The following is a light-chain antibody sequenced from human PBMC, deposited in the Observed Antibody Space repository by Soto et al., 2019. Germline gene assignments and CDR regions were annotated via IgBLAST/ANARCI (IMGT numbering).Light chain of an antibody. Sequence: QPVLTQSPSASASLGASVKVTCTLSSGHSSYVIAWHQQQPEKGPRYLMKLNSDGSHSKGDGIPDRFSGSSSGAERYLTISSLQSEDEADYYCQTWDTGIQVFGGGTKVTVL. V-gene: IGLV4-69*01. CDR3: QTWDTGIQV. CDR1: SGHSSYV. CDR2: LNSDGSH. J-gene: IGLJ3*02.